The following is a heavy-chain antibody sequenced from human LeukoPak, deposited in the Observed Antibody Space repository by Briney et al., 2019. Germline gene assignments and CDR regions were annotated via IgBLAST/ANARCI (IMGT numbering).Heavy chain of an antibody. CDR1: GGSISSGDYY. CDR3: ARGSYGHWYFDL. J-gene: IGHJ2*01. CDR2: IYYSGST. Sequence: SETLSLTCTVSGGSISSGDYYWSWIRQPPGKGLEWIGYIYYSGSTYYNPSLKSRVTISVDTSKNQFSLKLSSVTAADTAVYYCARGSYGHWYFDLWGRGTLVTVSS. D-gene: IGHD5-18*01. V-gene: IGHV4-30-4*01.